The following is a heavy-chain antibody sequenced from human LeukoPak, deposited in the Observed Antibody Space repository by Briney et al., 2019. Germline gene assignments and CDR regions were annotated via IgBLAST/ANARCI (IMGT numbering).Heavy chain of an antibody. J-gene: IGHJ4*02. CDR2: ISGSGGST. V-gene: IGHV3-23*01. D-gene: IGHD6-13*01. CDR3: AKATRYSSSWYTRPFDY. Sequence: GGSLRLSCAASGFTFNSYAMSWVRQAPGKGLEWVSAISGSGGSTYYADSVKGRFTISRDNSKNTLYLQMNSLRAEDTAVYYCAKATRYSSSWYTRPFDYWGQGTLVTVSS. CDR1: GFTFNSYA.